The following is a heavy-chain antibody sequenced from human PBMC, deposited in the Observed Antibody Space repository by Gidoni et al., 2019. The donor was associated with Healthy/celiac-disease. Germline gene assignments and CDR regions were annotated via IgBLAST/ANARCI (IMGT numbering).Heavy chain of an antibody. CDR3: ARDSAVVGPKYYYYYGMDV. CDR2: ISSSSSTI. D-gene: IGHD2-15*01. CDR1: GFTFSRSR. Sequence: EVQLVESGGGLVQPGGSLRLSCAASGFTFSRSRMNWVRQAPGKGLEWFSYISSSSSTIYYADSLKVRFTISRDNAKNSLYLQMNSLRDEDTAVYYCARDSAVVGPKYYYYYGMDVWGQGTTVTVSS. V-gene: IGHV3-48*02. J-gene: IGHJ6*02.